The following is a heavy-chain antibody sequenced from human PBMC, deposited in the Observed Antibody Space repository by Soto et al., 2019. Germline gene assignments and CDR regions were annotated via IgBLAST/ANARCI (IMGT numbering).Heavy chain of an antibody. CDR2: IYHSGGT. CDR3: AREPRSGYYLDY. D-gene: IGHD3-22*01. V-gene: IGHV4-30-2*01. J-gene: IGHJ4*02. Sequence: QLQLQESGSGLVKPSQTLSLTCAVSGDSISSGGYSWNWIRQPPGKGLEWIGYIYHSGGTDYNPSLKSRVTITVDSSNNQFSLKLSSVTAADTAVYYCAREPRSGYYLDYWGQGTLVTVSS. CDR1: GDSISSGGYS.